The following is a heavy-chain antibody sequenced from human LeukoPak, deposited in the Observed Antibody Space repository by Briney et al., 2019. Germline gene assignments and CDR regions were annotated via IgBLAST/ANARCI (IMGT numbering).Heavy chain of an antibody. D-gene: IGHD2-2*01. CDR1: GYTFIAYN. CDR2: ISPNSGDT. Sequence: ASLKVSCKASGYTFIAYNIHWVRQAPGQGLEWMAWISPNSGDTNTAQKFQGRVTMTRDRSIDTAHLELSSLTSDDTAVYYCARGVGSSWFDPWGQGTLVTVSS. J-gene: IGHJ5*02. CDR3: ARGVGSSWFDP. V-gene: IGHV1-2*02.